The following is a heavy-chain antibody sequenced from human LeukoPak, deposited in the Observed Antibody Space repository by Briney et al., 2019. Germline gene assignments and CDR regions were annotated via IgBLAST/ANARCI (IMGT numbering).Heavy chain of an antibody. J-gene: IGHJ3*02. Sequence: SETLSLTCIVSGGSIISGDYYWSWIRQPPGKGLEWIGYIYHNGDTYYNPSLKSRVSISVDTSKNQFSLKLSSVTAADTAVYYCARAGVVPAAINRAFDIWGQGPVVTLSS. CDR3: ARAGVVPAAINRAFDI. D-gene: IGHD2-2*02. CDR1: GGSIISGDYY. CDR2: IYHNGDT. V-gene: IGHV4-30-4*08.